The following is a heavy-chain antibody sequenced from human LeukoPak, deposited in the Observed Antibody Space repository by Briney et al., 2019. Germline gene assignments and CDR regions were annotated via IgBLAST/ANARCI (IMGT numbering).Heavy chain of an antibody. CDR1: GGSISSSSYY. D-gene: IGHD6-13*01. J-gene: IGHJ6*02. V-gene: IGHV4-39*07. CDR2: IYYSGST. Sequence: SETLSLTCTVSGGSISSSSYYWGWIRQPPGKGLEWIGGIYYSGSTCYNPSLKSRVTISVDTSKNQFSLKLSSVTAADTAVYYCARVRAAAGGDYYYGMDVWGQGTTVTVSS. CDR3: ARVRAAAGGDYYYGMDV.